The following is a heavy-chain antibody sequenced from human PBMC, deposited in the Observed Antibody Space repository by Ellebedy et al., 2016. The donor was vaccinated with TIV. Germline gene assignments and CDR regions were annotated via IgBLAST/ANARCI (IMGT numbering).Heavy chain of an antibody. V-gene: IGHV4-59*01. CDR3: AKTPRDILTGWGAFDI. D-gene: IGHD3-9*01. Sequence: SETLSLTCTVSGGSISTYYWSWIRQPPGKGLEWIGYVYYSGSTNYNPSLESRVTISLDTSKNQFSLKLSSVTAADTAVYYGAKTPRDILTGWGAFDIWGQGTMVTVSS. CDR1: GGSISTYY. J-gene: IGHJ3*02. CDR2: VYYSGST.